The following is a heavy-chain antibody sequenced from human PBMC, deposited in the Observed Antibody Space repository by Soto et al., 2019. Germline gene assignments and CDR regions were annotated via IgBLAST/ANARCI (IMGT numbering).Heavy chain of an antibody. D-gene: IGHD3-3*01. CDR1: DGSISSYY. J-gene: IGHJ5*02. CDR2: IYYSVST. V-gene: IGHV4-59*01. CDR3: ARGDEYYDFWSGYYGWFDT. Sequence: PSQTLSLTCAVSDGSISSYYLSLILQPPVKLLEFIGYIYYSVSTNYNPSLKSRVTISVDTSKNQFSLKLSSVTAADTAVYYCARGDEYYDFWSGYYGWFDTWGQGTLVTVSS.